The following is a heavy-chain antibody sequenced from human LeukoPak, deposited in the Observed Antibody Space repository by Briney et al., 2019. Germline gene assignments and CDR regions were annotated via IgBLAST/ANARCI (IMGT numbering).Heavy chain of an antibody. CDR2: FDPEDGET. CDR1: GYTLTELS. CDR3: ATAYSGSPNPFDY. Sequence: ASVKVSCKVSGYTLTELSMHWVRQAPGKGLEWMGGFDPEDGETIYAQKFQGRVTMTEDTSTDTAYMELSSLRSEDTAVYYCATAYSGSPNPFDYWGQETLVTVSS. V-gene: IGHV1-24*01. D-gene: IGHD1-26*01. J-gene: IGHJ4*02.